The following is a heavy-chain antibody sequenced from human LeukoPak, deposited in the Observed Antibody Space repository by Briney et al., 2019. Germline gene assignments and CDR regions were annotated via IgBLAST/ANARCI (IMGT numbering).Heavy chain of an antibody. V-gene: IGHV1-18*01. CDR1: GGTFSSYE. J-gene: IGHJ5*02. D-gene: IGHD6-19*01. CDR2: ISAYNGNT. CDR3: ARVGRPIAVVLDENWFDP. Sequence: ASVKVSCKASGGTFSSYEISWVRQAPGQGLEWMGWISAYNGNTNYAQKLQGRVTMTTDTSTSTAYMELRSLRSDDTAVYYCARVGRPIAVVLDENWFDPWGQGTLVTVSS.